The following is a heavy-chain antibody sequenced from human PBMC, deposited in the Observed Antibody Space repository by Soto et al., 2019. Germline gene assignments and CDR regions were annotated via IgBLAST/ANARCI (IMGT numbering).Heavy chain of an antibody. V-gene: IGHV1-24*01. J-gene: IGHJ4*02. CDR2: FDPEDGET. D-gene: IGHD4-17*01. CDR3: ATDLEGNYDEGHITDY. CDR1: GYTLTELS. Sequence: GASVKVSCKVSGYTLTELSMHWVRQAPGKGLEWMGGFDPEDGETIYAQKFQGRVTMTEDTSTDTAYMELSSLRSEDTAVYYCATDLEGNYDEGHITDYWGQGTLVTVSS.